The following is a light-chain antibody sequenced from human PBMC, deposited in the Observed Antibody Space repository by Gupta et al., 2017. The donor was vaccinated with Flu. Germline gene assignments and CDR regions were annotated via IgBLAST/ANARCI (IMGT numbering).Light chain of an antibody. V-gene: IGLV2-8*01. CDR1: SSDVGGYKY. CDR3: TSHAGTNDVD. Sequence: QSALTQPPSASGSPGQSITISCPGTSSDVGGYKYASWYQQHPGKAPKLLIYEVNKRPSGVPDRFSGSKSGNTASLTVSGLQADDEADYYCTSHAGTNDVDFGTGTRVTVL. CDR2: EVN. J-gene: IGLJ1*01.